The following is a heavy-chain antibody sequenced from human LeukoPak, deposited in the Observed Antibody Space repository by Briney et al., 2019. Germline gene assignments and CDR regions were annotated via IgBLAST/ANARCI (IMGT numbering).Heavy chain of an antibody. CDR3: AKDQYYDFWSGYYFPDAFDI. Sequence: PGGSLRLSCAASGFTFSSYGMHWVRQAPGKELEWVAFIRYDGSNKYYADSVKGRFTISRDNSKNTLYLQMNSLRAEDTAVYYCAKDQYYDFWSGYYFPDAFDIWGQGTMVTVSS. J-gene: IGHJ3*02. D-gene: IGHD3-3*01. CDR1: GFTFSSYG. V-gene: IGHV3-30*02. CDR2: IRYDGSNK.